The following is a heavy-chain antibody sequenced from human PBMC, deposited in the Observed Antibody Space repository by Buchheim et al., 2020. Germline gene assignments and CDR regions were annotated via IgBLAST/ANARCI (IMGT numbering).Heavy chain of an antibody. V-gene: IGHV4-34*01. Sequence: QVQLQQWGAGLLKPSETLSLTCAVYGGSFSGYYWSWIRQPPGKGLEWIGEINHSGSTNYNPSLKSRVTISVEPSKNQFSLKLSSVTAADTAVYYCARLHLYSYGRNYYYYYYMDVWGKGTT. D-gene: IGHD5-18*01. J-gene: IGHJ6*03. CDR1: GGSFSGYY. CDR2: INHSGST. CDR3: ARLHLYSYGRNYYYYYYMDV.